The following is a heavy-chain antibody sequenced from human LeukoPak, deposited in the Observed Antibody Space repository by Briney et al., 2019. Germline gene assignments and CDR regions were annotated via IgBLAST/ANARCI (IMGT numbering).Heavy chain of an antibody. Sequence: SDTLSLTCTVSGYSISSGYYWGWIRQPPGKGLEWIGSIYHSGGTYYNPSLKSRVTISVDTSKNQFSLKLSSVTAEDTGVYYCAVDDSSVYWGQGTLVTVSS. CDR1: GYSISSGYY. CDR2: IYHSGGT. CDR3: AVDDSSVY. J-gene: IGHJ4*02. D-gene: IGHD3-22*01. V-gene: IGHV4-38-2*02.